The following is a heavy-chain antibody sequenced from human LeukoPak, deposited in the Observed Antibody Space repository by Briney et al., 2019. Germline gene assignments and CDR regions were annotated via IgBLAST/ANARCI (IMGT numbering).Heavy chain of an antibody. CDR2: VSGGGGST. CDR3: ATYVRGDFDY. V-gene: IGHV3-23*01. Sequence: PGGSLRLSSATSGFTFSSYAMSWVRQAPGKGLEWVSTVSGGGGSTWYADSVKGRFTISRDNSKNTLYLQMNSLRAEDTAVYYCATYVRGDFDYWGQGTLVTVSS. CDR1: GFTFSSYA. J-gene: IGHJ4*02. D-gene: IGHD3-10*02.